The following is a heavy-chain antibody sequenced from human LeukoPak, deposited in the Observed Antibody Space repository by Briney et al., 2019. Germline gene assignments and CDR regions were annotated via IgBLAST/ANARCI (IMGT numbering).Heavy chain of an antibody. V-gene: IGHV3-30*03. J-gene: IGHJ6*03. CDR2: ISYDGSNK. Sequence: GRSLRLSCAASGFTFSSYGMHWVRQAPGKGLEWVAVISYDGSNKYYADSVKGRFTISRDNSKNTLYLQMNSLRSGDTAVYYCARDSSSWYHYYMDVWGKGTTVTISS. CDR1: GFTFSSYG. D-gene: IGHD6-13*01. CDR3: ARDSSSWYHYYMDV.